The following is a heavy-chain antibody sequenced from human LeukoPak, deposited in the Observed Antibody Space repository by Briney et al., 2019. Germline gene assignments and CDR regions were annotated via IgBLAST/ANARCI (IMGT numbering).Heavy chain of an antibody. V-gene: IGHV3-30*18. Sequence: GRSLRLSCAASGFTFSSYGMHWVRQAPGKGLEWAAVISYDGSNKYYADSVKGRFTISRDNSKNTLYLQMNSLRAEDTAVYYCAKEVTKLVYYDYVWGSYPDYWGQGTLVTVSS. D-gene: IGHD3-16*02. CDR3: AKEVTKLVYYDYVWGSYPDY. CDR2: ISYDGSNK. J-gene: IGHJ4*02. CDR1: GFTFSSYG.